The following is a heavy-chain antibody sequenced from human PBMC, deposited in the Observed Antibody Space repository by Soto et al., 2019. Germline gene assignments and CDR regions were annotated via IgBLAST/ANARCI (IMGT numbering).Heavy chain of an antibody. CDR2: ISGSGGST. CDR3: AKDTKVLLLRAFDI. Sequence: PGGSLRLSCAASGFTFSNAWMNWVRQAPGKGLEWVSAISGSGGSTYYADSVKGRFTISRDNSKNTLYLQMNSLRAEDTAVYYCAKDTKVLLLRAFDIWGQGTMVTVSS. J-gene: IGHJ3*02. CDR1: GFTFSNAW. V-gene: IGHV3-23*01. D-gene: IGHD3-22*01.